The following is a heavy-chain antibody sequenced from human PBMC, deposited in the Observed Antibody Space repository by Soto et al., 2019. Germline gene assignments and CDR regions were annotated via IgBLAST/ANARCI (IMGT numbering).Heavy chain of an antibody. D-gene: IGHD2-2*02. CDR2: ISYDGSNK. Sequence: QVQLVESGGGVVQPGRSLRLSCAASGFTFSSYAMHWVRQAPGKGLEWVAVISYDGSNKFYADSVKGRFTISRDNSKNTLYLQINSLRTEDTAVYYCARDPNSKCSSTSCYTDWFDPWGQGTLVTVSS. J-gene: IGHJ5*02. CDR3: ARDPNSKCSSTSCYTDWFDP. CDR1: GFTFSSYA. V-gene: IGHV3-30-3*01.